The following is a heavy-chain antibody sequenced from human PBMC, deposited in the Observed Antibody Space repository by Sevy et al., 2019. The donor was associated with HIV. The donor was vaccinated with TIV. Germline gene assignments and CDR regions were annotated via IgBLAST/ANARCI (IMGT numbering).Heavy chain of an antibody. J-gene: IGHJ2*01. CDR2: ITWNSDTI. CDR3: AKDIVVVPATSSGYFDL. Sequence: GGSLRLSCAASGFIFDDYAMHRVRQAPGKGLEWVSGITWNSDTIGYADSVKGRFTISRDNAKNSLYLQMNSLRLEDSALYYCAKDIVVVPATSSGYFDLWGRGTLVTVSS. V-gene: IGHV3-9*01. D-gene: IGHD2-2*01. CDR1: GFIFDDYA.